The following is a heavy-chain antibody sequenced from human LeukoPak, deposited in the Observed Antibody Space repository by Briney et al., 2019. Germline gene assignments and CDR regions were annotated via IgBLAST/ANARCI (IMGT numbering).Heavy chain of an antibody. CDR2: IDPASGGT. D-gene: IGHD3-3*01. J-gene: IGHJ3*02. CDR3: ARDIFRSVSDALLYPCDI. V-gene: IGHV1-2*02. CDR1: GYTFTGYY. Sequence: ASVKVSCRAFGYTFTGYYIHWVRQAPGQGLEWMGWIDPASGGTNYAQKFQGRVTMTRDTSISTAYMELSSLSSDDTAIYYCARDIFRSVSDALLYPCDIWGQGTLVAVSS.